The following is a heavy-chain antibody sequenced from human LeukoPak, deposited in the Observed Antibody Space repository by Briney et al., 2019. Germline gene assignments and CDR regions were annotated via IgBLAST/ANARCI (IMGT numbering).Heavy chain of an antibody. V-gene: IGHV5-51*01. Sequence: GESLKISGKGSGYSFTGYWIGWVRQMPGKGLEWLGIIYPGDSDPRYSPSFQAQVTISADKAISTAYLQWSSLKASDTAMYYCARPGPELLWFGELKKPFDYWRQGTLVTVSS. CDR2: IYPGDSDP. D-gene: IGHD3-10*01. CDR1: GYSFTGYW. J-gene: IGHJ4*02. CDR3: ARPGPELLWFGELKKPFDY.